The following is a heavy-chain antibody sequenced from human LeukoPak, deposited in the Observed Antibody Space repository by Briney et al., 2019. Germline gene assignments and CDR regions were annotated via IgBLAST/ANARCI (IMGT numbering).Heavy chain of an antibody. Sequence: PGGSLRLACAVSGLNFNEYSMNWVRQAPRKGLEWVSYISSRSRPIYYADSVKGRFTISRDNAANSVYLEMNNLRAEDTAVYYCASQSGDYDDVWGSYRYYFDNWGQGTLVIVSS. CDR2: ISSRSRPI. J-gene: IGHJ4*02. CDR1: GLNFNEYS. V-gene: IGHV3-48*01. D-gene: IGHD3-16*02. CDR3: ASQSGDYDDVWGSYRYYFDN.